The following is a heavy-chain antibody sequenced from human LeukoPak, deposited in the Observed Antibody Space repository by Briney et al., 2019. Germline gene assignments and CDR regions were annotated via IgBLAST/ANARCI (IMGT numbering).Heavy chain of an antibody. CDR3: AREVRITIFGVSPPNWFDP. CDR1: GYTFTSYG. Sequence: ASVKVSCKASGYTFTSYGISWVRQAPGQGLEWMGWISAYNGNTNYAQKLQGRVTMTTDTSTSTAYMELRSLRSDDTAVYYCAREVRITIFGVSPPNWFDPWGQGTLVTVSS. CDR2: ISAYNGNT. V-gene: IGHV1-18*01. J-gene: IGHJ5*02. D-gene: IGHD3-3*01.